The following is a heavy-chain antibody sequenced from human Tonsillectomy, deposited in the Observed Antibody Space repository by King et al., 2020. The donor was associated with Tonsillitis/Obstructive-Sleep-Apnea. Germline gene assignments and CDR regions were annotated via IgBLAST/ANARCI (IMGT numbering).Heavy chain of an antibody. V-gene: IGHV4-59*08. Sequence: QLQESGPGLVKPSETLSLTCTVSGGSISSYYWSWIRQPPGKGLEWIGYIYYSGSTNYNPSLKSRVTISVDTSKNQFSLKLSSVTAADTAVYYCARAYGDSLIAFDIWGQGTMVTVSS. D-gene: IGHD4-17*01. CDR2: IYYSGST. CDR1: GGSISSYY. CDR3: ARAYGDSLIAFDI. J-gene: IGHJ3*02.